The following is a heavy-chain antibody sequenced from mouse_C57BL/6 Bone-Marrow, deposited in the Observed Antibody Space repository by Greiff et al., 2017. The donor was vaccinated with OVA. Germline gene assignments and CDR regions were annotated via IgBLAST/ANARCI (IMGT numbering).Heavy chain of an antibody. CDR1: GFTFSSYA. D-gene: IGHD2-1*01. CDR2: ISSGGDYI. J-gene: IGHJ4*01. Sequence: VESGEGLVKPGGSLQLSCAASGFTFSSYAMSWVRQTPEKRLEWVAYISSGGDYIYYADTVKGRFTISRDNARNTLYLQMSSLKSEDTAMDYCTRLLDAMDYWGQGTSVTVSS. V-gene: IGHV5-9-1*02. CDR3: TRLLDAMDY.